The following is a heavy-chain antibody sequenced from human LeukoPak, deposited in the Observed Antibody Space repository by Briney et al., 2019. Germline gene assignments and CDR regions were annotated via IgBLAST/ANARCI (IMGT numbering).Heavy chain of an antibody. D-gene: IGHD3-10*01. CDR2: IYYSGST. CDR1: GGSISSNSYS. J-gene: IGHJ4*02. CDR3: ARLVEGFGEL. V-gene: IGHV4-39*01. Sequence: PSETLSLTCTVSGGSISSNSYSWDWIRQPPGKGLEWIGSIYYSGSTYYNPSLKSRVTISVDTSKNQFSLKLNSVTAADTAVYYCARLVEGFGELWGQGTLVIVSS.